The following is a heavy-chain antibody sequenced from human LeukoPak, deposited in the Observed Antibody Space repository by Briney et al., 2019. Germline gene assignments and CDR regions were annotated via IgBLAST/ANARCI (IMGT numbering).Heavy chain of an antibody. V-gene: IGHV5-51*01. CDR2: IYPGDSDT. J-gene: IGHJ4*02. Sequence: GESLKISCTGSGYSFTSYWIGWVRQTPGKGLEWMEIIYPGDSDTRYSPSFQGQVTISADKSISTAYLQWSSLKASDTAMYYCASPDYYDSSGYSPGVGYWGQGTLVTVSS. D-gene: IGHD3-22*01. CDR3: ASPDYYDSSGYSPGVGY. CDR1: GYSFTSYW.